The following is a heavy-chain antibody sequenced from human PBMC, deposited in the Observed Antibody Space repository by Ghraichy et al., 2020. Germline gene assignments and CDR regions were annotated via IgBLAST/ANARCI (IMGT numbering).Heavy chain of an antibody. CDR2: INHSGST. J-gene: IGHJ3*02. CDR3: ARAWDIDYGRSAGVRRVQARDAAFDI. CDR1: GGSFSGYY. V-gene: IGHV4-34*01. D-gene: IGHD4/OR15-4a*01. Sequence: SQTLSLTCAVNGGSFSGYYWSWIRQPPGKGLEWIGEINHSGSTNYNPSLKSRVTISVDTSKNQFSLKLSSVTAADTAVYYCARAWDIDYGRSAGVRRVQARDAAFDIWGQVTMVTVSS.